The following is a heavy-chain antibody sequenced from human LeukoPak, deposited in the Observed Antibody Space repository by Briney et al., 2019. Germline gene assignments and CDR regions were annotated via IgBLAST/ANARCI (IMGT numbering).Heavy chain of an antibody. V-gene: IGHV4-59*01. Sequence: SETLSLTCTVSGGSISSYYWSWIRQPPGKGLEWIGYIYYSGSTNYNPSLKSRVTISVDTSKNQFSLKLSSVTAADTAVYYCARPFSGYDLAYYYYMDVWGKGTTVTVSS. D-gene: IGHD5-12*01. CDR2: IYYSGST. J-gene: IGHJ6*03. CDR3: ARPFSGYDLAYYYYMDV. CDR1: GGSISSYY.